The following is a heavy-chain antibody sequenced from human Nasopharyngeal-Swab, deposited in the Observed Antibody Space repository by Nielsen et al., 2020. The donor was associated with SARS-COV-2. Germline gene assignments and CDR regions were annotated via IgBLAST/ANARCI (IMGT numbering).Heavy chain of an antibody. CDR2: INAGNGNT. CDR3: ARAYGYYGSGSYYNHFDY. Sequence: GESLKISCAASGFTFSTYAMTWVRQAPGQRLEWMGWINAGNGNTKYSQKFQGRVTITRDTSASTAYMELSSLRSEDTAVYYCARAYGYYGSGSYYNHFDYWGQGTLVTVSS. D-gene: IGHD3-10*01. CDR1: GFTFSTYA. V-gene: IGHV1-3*01. J-gene: IGHJ4*02.